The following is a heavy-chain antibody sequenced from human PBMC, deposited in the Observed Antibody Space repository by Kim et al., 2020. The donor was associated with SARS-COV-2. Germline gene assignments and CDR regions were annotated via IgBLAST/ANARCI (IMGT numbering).Heavy chain of an antibody. Sequence: SETLSLTCAVYGGSFSGYYWSWIRQPPGKGLEWIGEINHSGSTNYNPSLKSRVTISVDTSKNQFSLKLSSVTAADTAVYYCARGLGSGSYLLRVPLHWGQGTLVTVSS. D-gene: IGHD3-10*01. J-gene: IGHJ4*02. V-gene: IGHV4-34*01. CDR2: INHSGST. CDR1: GGSFSGYY. CDR3: ARGLGSGSYLLRVPLH.